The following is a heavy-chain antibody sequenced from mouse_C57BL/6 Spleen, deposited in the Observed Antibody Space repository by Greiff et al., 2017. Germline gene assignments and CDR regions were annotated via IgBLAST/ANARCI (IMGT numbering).Heavy chain of an antibody. Sequence: EVKLEESGGGLVQPGGSMKLSCAASGFTFSDAWMDWVRQSPETGLEWVAEIRNKANNHATYYAESVKGRFTISRDDSKSSVYLQMNSLRAEDTGIYYCTAGMAWFAYWGQGTLVTVSA. D-gene: IGHD2-3*01. CDR3: TAGMAWFAY. CDR2: IRNKANNHAT. J-gene: IGHJ3*01. CDR1: GFTFSDAW. V-gene: IGHV6-6*01.